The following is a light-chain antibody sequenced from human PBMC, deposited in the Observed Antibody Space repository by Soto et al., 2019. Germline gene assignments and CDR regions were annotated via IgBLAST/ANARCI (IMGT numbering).Light chain of an antibody. V-gene: IGLV2-11*01. Sequence: QSVLTQPRSVSGSPGQSVTISCTGTSSDVGAYKYVSWYQHYPGEAPKVMICDVTQRPSGVPDRFSGTKSGNTASLTISGLQAEDEADYYCCSYAGSYAWGFGSGTKLTVL. J-gene: IGLJ1*01. CDR2: DVT. CDR1: SSDVGAYKY. CDR3: CSYAGSYAWG.